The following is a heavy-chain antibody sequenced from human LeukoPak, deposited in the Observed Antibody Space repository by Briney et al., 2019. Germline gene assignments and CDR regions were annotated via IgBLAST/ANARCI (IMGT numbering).Heavy chain of an antibody. CDR1: GYAFTGYY. V-gene: IGHV1-2*02. D-gene: IGHD3-3*01. CDR2: INPNSGGT. CDR3: ARDGPPGYDFWSGYDAFDI. J-gene: IGHJ3*02. Sequence: ASVKVSCKASGYAFTGYYMHWVRQAPGQGLEWMGWINPNSGGTNYAQKFQGRVTMTRDTSISTAHMELSRLRSDDTAVYYCARDGPPGYDFWSGYDAFDIWGQGTMVTVSS.